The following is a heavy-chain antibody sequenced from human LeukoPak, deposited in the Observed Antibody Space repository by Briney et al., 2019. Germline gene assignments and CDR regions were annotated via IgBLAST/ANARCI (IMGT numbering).Heavy chain of an antibody. CDR3: ARLDTYYYDSTPTYAFDI. CDR1: GGSISSYY. CDR2: IYYSGST. D-gene: IGHD3-22*01. J-gene: IGHJ3*02. V-gene: IGHV4-59*01. Sequence: SETLSLTCTVSGGSISSYYWSWIRQPPGKGLEWIGYIYYSGSTNYNPSLKSRVTISVDTSKNQFSLKLSSVTAADTAVNYCARLDTYYYDSTPTYAFDIWGQGTMVTVSS.